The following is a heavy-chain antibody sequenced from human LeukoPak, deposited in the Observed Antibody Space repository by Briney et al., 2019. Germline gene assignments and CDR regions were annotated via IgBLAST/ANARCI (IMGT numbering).Heavy chain of an antibody. V-gene: IGHV4-59*08. J-gene: IGHJ4*02. Sequence: SETLSLTCTVSGGSISSYYWSWIRQPPGKGLEWIGYIYYSGSTNYNPSLKSRVTISVDTSKNQFSLKLSSVTAADTAVYYCARLRTGYYFDYWGQGTLVTVSP. CDR2: IYYSGST. CDR3: ARLRTGYYFDY. D-gene: IGHD7-27*01. CDR1: GGSISSYY.